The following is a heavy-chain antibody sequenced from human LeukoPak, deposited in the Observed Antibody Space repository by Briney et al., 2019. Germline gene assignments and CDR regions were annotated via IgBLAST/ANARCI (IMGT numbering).Heavy chain of an antibody. CDR3: ARLGGDYAPWG. D-gene: IGHD4-17*01. CDR2: IYYSGST. J-gene: IGHJ4*02. Sequence: SETLSLTCTVSGASISSSSYYWGWLRQPPGRGLEWIGSIYYSGSTYYNPSLKSRVTISVDTSKNQFSLKLSSVTAADTAVYYCARLGGDYAPWGGGQGTLVTVS. CDR1: GASISSSSYY. V-gene: IGHV4-39*01.